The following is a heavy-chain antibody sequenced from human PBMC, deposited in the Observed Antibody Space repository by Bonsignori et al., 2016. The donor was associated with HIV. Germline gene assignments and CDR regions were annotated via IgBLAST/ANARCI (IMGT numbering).Heavy chain of an antibody. Sequence: QLLLQESGSGLVEPSQTLSLTCAVSGGSIFSGGYSWTWIRQPPGKGLEWIGFIYHNGGTNYNPSLKSRLTMSVDRSMNQFSLNLTSVTAADTAVYYCVREYCDGDCPGLGWFDSWGQGTLVTVSS. J-gene: IGHJ5*01. V-gene: IGHV4-30-2*01. CDR2: IYHNGGT. D-gene: IGHD2-21*02. CDR3: VREYCDGDCPGLGWFDS. CDR1: GGSIFSGGYS.